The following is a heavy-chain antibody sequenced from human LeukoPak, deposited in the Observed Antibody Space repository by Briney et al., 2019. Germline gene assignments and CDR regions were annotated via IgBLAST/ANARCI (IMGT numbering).Heavy chain of an antibody. CDR2: INHSGST. CDR3: ARMSGYQKDAFDI. J-gene: IGHJ3*02. V-gene: IGHV4-34*01. Sequence: SETLSLTCAVYGGSFSGYYWSWIRQPPGKGLEWIGEINHSGSTNYNPSLKSRVTISVDTSKNQFSLKLSSVTAADTAVYYCARMSGYQKDAFDIWGQGTMVTVSS. CDR1: GGSFSGYY. D-gene: IGHD3-3*01.